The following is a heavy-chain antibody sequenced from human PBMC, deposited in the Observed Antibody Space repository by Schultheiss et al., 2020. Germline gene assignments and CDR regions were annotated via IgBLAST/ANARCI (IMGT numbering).Heavy chain of an antibody. J-gene: IGHJ4*02. CDR3: AKDLHYYDSSGYDYFDY. CDR2: ISYDGSNK. V-gene: IGHV3-30*18. Sequence: GESLKISCAASGFTFSSYGMHWVRQAPGKGLEWVAVISYDGSNKYYADSVKGRFTISRDNSKNTLYLQMNTLRAEDTAVYYCAKDLHYYDSSGYDYFDYWGQGTLVTVSS. CDR1: GFTFSSYG. D-gene: IGHD3-22*01.